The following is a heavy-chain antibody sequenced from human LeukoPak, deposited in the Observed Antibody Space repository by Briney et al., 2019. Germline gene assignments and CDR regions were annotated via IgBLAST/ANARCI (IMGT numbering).Heavy chain of an antibody. V-gene: IGHV4-4*07. D-gene: IGHD3-10*01. J-gene: IGHJ4*02. Sequence: PSETLSLTCTVSGDSISNYYWSWVRQPAGKGLEWIGRIYTSGSTNYNPSLKSLVTMSVDTSKNQFSLKLSSVTAADTAVYYCARVSLVRGAPDYYFDYWGQGTLVTVSS. CDR1: GDSISNYY. CDR3: ARVSLVRGAPDYYFDY. CDR2: IYTSGST.